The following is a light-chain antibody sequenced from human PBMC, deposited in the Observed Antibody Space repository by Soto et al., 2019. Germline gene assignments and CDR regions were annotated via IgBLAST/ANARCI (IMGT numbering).Light chain of an antibody. Sequence: QSALTQPPSASGSPGQSVTISCTGTSSDVGGYKYVSWYQQDPGKAPKLLIYEVDQRPSGVPDRFSGPKSGNTASLTVSGLQAEDEADYYCSSYVGGNNLIFGGGTKVTVL. CDR1: SSDVGGYKY. J-gene: IGLJ2*01. CDR2: EVD. CDR3: SSYVGGNNLI. V-gene: IGLV2-8*01.